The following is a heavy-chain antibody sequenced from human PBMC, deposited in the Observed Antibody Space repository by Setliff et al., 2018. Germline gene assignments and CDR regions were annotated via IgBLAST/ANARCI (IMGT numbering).Heavy chain of an antibody. CDR3: ARGEYTSLPSGVYYHMDV. J-gene: IGHJ6*03. D-gene: IGHD6-6*01. CDR1: GYTFTSYD. V-gene: IGHV7-4-1*02. Sequence: ASVKVSCKASGYTFTSYDINWMRQAPGQGLEWMGWINTNTGNPTYAQGFTGRFVFSLDTSVSTTYLQISSLKAEDTAVYYCARGEYTSLPSGVYYHMDVWGKGTTVTVSS. CDR2: INTNTGNP.